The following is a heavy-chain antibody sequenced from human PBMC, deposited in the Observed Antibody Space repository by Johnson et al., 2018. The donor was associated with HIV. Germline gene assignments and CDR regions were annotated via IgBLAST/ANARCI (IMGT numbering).Heavy chain of an antibody. CDR1: GLTFSSYW. Sequence: VQLVESGGGLVQPGGSLRLSCAASGLTFSSYWMSWVRQAPGKGLEWVANIKQDGSEKYYVDSVKGRFTISRDNAKKSLYMQMNSLRAEDTAVYYCAKGVSKSLDAFDIWGQGTMVTVSS. CDR2: IKQDGSEK. CDR3: AKGVSKSLDAFDI. V-gene: IGHV3-7*01. D-gene: IGHD3-10*01. J-gene: IGHJ3*02.